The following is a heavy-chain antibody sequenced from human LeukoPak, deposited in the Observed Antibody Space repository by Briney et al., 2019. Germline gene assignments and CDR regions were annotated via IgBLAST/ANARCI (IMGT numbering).Heavy chain of an antibody. J-gene: IGHJ4*02. CDR3: ARDAVTGYSSGWYDLDY. CDR1: GYTFTSYA. Sequence: ASVKVSCKASGYTFTSYAMHWVRQAPGQRLEWMGWINAGNGNTKYSQKFQGRVTITRDTSASTAYMELSSLRSEDTAVYYCARDAVTGYSSGWYDLDYWGQGTLVTVSS. V-gene: IGHV1-3*01. CDR2: INAGNGNT. D-gene: IGHD6-19*01.